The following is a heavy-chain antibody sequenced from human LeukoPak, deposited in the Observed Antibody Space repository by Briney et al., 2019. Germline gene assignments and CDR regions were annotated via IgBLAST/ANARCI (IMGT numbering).Heavy chain of an antibody. CDR3: ARHREVLLWFGEFSYYGMDV. D-gene: IGHD3-10*01. CDR2: IYPGDSDT. CDR1: GYSFTSYW. Sequence: GESLKISCKCSGYSFTSYWIGWVRQMPGKGLEWMGIIYPGDSDTRYSPSFQGQVTISADKSISTAYLQWSSLKASDTAMYYCARHREVLLWFGEFSYYGMDVWGQGTTVTVSS. J-gene: IGHJ6*02. V-gene: IGHV5-51*01.